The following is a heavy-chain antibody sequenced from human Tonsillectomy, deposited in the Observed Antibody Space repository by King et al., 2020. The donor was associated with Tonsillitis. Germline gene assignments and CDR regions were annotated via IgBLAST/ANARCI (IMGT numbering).Heavy chain of an antibody. CDR3: ARDRRAIVVVPAAIGMDV. CDR2: INPNSGGT. J-gene: IGHJ6*04. Sequence: VQLVESGAEVKKPGASVKVSCKASGYTFTGYYMHWVRQAPGQGLEWMGWINPNSGGTNYAQKFQGRVTMTRATSISTAYMELSRLRSDDTAVYYCARDRRAIVVVPAAIGMDVWGKGTTVTVSS. V-gene: IGHV1-2*02. D-gene: IGHD2-2*01. CDR1: GYTFTGYY.